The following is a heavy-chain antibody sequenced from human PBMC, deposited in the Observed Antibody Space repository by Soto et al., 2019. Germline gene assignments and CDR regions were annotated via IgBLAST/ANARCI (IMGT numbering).Heavy chain of an antibody. J-gene: IGHJ4*02. CDR3: ARCKGYYYVSGWVDY. CDR2: IYYSGST. V-gene: IGHV4-31*03. D-gene: IGHD1-26*01. Sequence: PSETLSLTCTVSGGSISSGGYYWSWIRQHPGKGLEWIGYIYYSGSTYYNPSLKSRVTISVDTSKNQFSLKPSSVTAADTAVYYCARCKGYYYVSGWVDYWGQGTLVTVSS. CDR1: GGSISSGGYY.